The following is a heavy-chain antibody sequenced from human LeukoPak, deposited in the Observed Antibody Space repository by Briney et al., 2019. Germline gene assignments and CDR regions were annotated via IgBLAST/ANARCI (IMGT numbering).Heavy chain of an antibody. V-gene: IGHV1-3*01. D-gene: IGHD3-3*01. J-gene: IGHJ5*02. CDR3: ARSYYDFWSGYSRLELDWFDP. CDR1: GYTFTSYA. Sequence: GASVKVSCKASGYTFTSYAMHWVCQAPGQRLEWMGWINAGNGNTKYSQKFQGRVTITRDTSASTAYMELSSLRSEDTAVYYCARSYYDFWSGYSRLELDWFDPWGQGTLVTVSS. CDR2: INAGNGNT.